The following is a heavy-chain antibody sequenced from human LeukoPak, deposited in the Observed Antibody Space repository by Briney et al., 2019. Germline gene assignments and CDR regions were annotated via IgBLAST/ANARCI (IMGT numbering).Heavy chain of an antibody. CDR3: ARGDGIVDY. V-gene: IGHV4-34*01. J-gene: IGHJ4*02. Sequence: SETLSLTCAVYGGSFSGYYWSWIRQPPGKGLEWIGEINHSGSTNYNPSLKSRVTISVDTSKNQFSLKLSSVTAADTAVYYCARGDGIVDYWGQGTLVTVSS. CDR1: GGSFSGYY. CDR2: INHSGST. D-gene: IGHD3-16*02.